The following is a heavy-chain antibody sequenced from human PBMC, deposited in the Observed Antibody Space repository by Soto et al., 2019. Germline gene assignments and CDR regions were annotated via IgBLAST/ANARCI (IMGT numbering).Heavy chain of an antibody. D-gene: IGHD3-10*01. CDR1: GGSISSGGYS. Sequence: PSETLSLTCAVSGGSISSGGYSWSWIRQPPGKGLEWIGYIYHSGSTYYNPSLKSRVTISVDRSKNQFSLKLSSVTAADTAVYYCARDRRLGEGMGVWGQGTTVTVSS. CDR2: IYHSGST. CDR3: ARDRRLGEGMGV. J-gene: IGHJ6*02. V-gene: IGHV4-30-2*01.